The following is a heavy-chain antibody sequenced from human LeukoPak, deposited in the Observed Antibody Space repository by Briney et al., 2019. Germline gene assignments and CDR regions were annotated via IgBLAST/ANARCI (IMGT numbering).Heavy chain of an antibody. V-gene: IGHV3-30*03. D-gene: IGHD3-22*01. CDR3: AGDDSSIGALYFDY. J-gene: IGHJ4*02. Sequence: GGSLRLSCAASGFTFSSYGMHRVRQAPGKGLEWVAVISYDGSNKYYADSVKGRFTISRDNSKNTLYLQMNSLRAEDTAVYYCAGDDSSIGALYFDYWGQGTPVTVSS. CDR1: GFTFSSYG. CDR2: ISYDGSNK.